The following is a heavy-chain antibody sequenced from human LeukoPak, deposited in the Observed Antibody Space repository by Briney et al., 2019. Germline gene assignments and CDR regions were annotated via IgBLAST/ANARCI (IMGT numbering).Heavy chain of an antibody. CDR1: GFTFSSYS. CDR3: ARAEMARNFDY. CDR2: ISSSSSYI. D-gene: IGHD5-24*01. J-gene: IGHJ4*02. V-gene: IGHV3-21*01. Sequence: GGSLRLSCAASGFTFSSYSMDWVRQAPGKGLEWVSSISSSSSYIYYADSVKGRFTISRDNAKNSLYLQMNSLRAEDTAVYYCARAEMARNFDYWGQGTLVTVSS.